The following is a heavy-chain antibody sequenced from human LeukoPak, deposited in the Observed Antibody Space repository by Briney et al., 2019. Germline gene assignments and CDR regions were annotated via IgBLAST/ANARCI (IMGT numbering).Heavy chain of an antibody. CDR2: ICGGGDTT. V-gene: IGHV3-23*01. CDR3: AKGRGGSCYSGLDS. D-gene: IGHD2-15*01. Sequence: GGSLRLSCAASGFTFSIYAMSWVRLAPGKGLEWVSSICGGGDTTYYADSVKGRFTSSRDTPKNTLYLQMDGLRAEDMATYYCAKGRGGSCYSGLDSWGQGTLVTVSS. CDR1: GFTFSIYA. J-gene: IGHJ4*02.